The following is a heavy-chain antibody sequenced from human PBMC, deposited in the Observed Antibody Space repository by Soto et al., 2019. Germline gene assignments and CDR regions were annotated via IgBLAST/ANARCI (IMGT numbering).Heavy chain of an antibody. J-gene: IGHJ2*01. Sequence: KIQDGVSDSRGSGGSTYYADSVKGRFTISRDDSKSTLYLQMNSLSAEDTAVYYCFFVQAQDGIRGVRSVSAFLLNRSSDL. CDR3: FFVQAQDGIRGVRSVSAFLLNRSSDL. CDR2: SRGSGGST. D-gene: IGHD3-10*02. V-gene: IGHV3-23*01.